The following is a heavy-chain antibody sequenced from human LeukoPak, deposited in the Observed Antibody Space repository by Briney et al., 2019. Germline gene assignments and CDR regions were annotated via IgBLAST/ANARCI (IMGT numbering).Heavy chain of an antibody. J-gene: IGHJ4*02. D-gene: IGHD6-19*01. CDR2: IYYSGST. Sequence: SETLSLTCTVSGGSISSSSYYWGWIRQPPGKGLEWIGSIYYSGSTYYNPSLKSRVTISVDTSENQFSLKLSSVTAADTAVYYCAIPVAGASDYWGQGTLVTVSS. V-gene: IGHV4-39*01. CDR3: AIPVAGASDY. CDR1: GGSISSSSYY.